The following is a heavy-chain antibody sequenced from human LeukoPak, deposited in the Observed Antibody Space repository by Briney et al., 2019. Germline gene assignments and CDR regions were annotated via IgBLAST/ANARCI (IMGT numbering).Heavy chain of an antibody. CDR2: INGNDGST. V-gene: IGHV1-2*02. CDR1: GYTFDNFY. CDR3: ARDEGSTYNQLDY. J-gene: IGHJ4*02. D-gene: IGHD1-14*01. Sequence: ASAKVSCKASGYTFDNFYIHWVRQAPGQGPEWMGWINGNDGSTKYAQKFQGRVTMTRVTAISTVYMDLSGLRPDDTAIYYCARDEGSTYNQLDYWGQGTLVTVSS.